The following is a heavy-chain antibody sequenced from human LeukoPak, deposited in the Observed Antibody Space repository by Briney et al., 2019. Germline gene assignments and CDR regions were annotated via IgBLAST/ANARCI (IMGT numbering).Heavy chain of an antibody. V-gene: IGHV4-59*01. Sequence: SETLSLTCTVSGGSISRYYWSWIRQPPGKGLEWIGYIYYSGSTNYNPSLKSRVTISVDTSKNQFSLKLSSVTAADTAVYYCARGDRGLSPDYWGQGTLVTVSS. D-gene: IGHD3-10*01. J-gene: IGHJ4*02. CDR3: ARGDRGLSPDY. CDR1: GGSISRYY. CDR2: IYYSGST.